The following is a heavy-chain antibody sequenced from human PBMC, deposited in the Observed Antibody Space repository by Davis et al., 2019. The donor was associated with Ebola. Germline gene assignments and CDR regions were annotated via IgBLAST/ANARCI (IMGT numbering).Heavy chain of an antibody. D-gene: IGHD3-3*01. CDR3: AREGWSEALYYYYYGMDV. CDR1: GYTFTGYY. V-gene: IGHV1-2*02. CDR2: INPNSGGT. J-gene: IGHJ6*02. Sequence: ASVKVSCKASGYTFTGYYMHWVRQAPGQGLEWMGWINPNSGGTNYPQNFQGRVTMARDTSISTAYVELSRLTSDDTAVYYCAREGWSEALYYYYYGMDVWAKGPRSPSP.